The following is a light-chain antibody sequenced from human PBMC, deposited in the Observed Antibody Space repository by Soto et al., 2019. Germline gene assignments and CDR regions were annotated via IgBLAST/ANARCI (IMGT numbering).Light chain of an antibody. J-gene: IGLJ3*02. V-gene: IGLV3-21*02. CDR1: NIGRKS. Sequence: SYELTQPPSVSVAPGQTARTTCGADNIGRKSVHWYQQKPGQAPVLVVYDDIARPSGIPERFSGSDYGNTATLTISRVEAGDEADYYCQVWDSSSDHWVFGGGTKLTVL. CDR3: QVWDSSSDHWV. CDR2: DDI.